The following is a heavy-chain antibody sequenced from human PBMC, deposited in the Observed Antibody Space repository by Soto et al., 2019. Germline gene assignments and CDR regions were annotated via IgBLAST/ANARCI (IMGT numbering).Heavy chain of an antibody. J-gene: IGHJ4*02. V-gene: IGHV3-7*01. CDR1: GFTFSSYW. CDR3: ARSGYDFPGYKLVYFDY. Sequence: PGGSLRLSCAASGFTFSSYWMSWVRQAPGKGLEWVANIKQDGSEKYYVDSVKGRFTISRDNAKNSLYLQMNSLRAEDTSVYYCARSGYDFPGYKLVYFDYWGQGTLVTVSS. D-gene: IGHD5-12*01. CDR2: IKQDGSEK.